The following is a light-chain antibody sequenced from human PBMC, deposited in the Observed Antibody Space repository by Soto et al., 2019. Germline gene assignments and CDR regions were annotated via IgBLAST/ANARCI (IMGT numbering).Light chain of an antibody. Sequence: EIVLTQSPGTPSLSPGGRATLSCRASQSVSSYLAWYQQKPGQAPRLLIYDASNRATGIPARFSGSGSGTDFTLTISSLEPEDFAVYYCQQRSNWPGAFGGGTKVDI. V-gene: IGKV3-11*01. CDR1: QSVSSY. CDR2: DAS. J-gene: IGKJ4*01. CDR3: QQRSNWPGA.